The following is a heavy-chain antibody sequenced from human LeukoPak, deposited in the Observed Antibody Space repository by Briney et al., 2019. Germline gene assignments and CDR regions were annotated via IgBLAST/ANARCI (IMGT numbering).Heavy chain of an antibody. CDR2: IIPVVGT. Sequence: SVKVSCKASGGTFTIHTITWVRQAPGQGLEWMGRIIPVVGTHYAQKFQGRVTITADKSTSTAYMELSSLRSDDTAVYYCANDDTSGCYQAWGQGTLVTVSS. V-gene: IGHV1-69*02. CDR1: GGTFTIHT. D-gene: IGHD3-22*01. CDR3: ANDDTSGCYQA. J-gene: IGHJ4*02.